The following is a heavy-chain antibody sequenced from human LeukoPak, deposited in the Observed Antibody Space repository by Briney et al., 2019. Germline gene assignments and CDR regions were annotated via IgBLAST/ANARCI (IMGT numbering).Heavy chain of an antibody. CDR3: AKGLYYYDSSGYQNWYFDL. CDR1: GFTFSSYA. D-gene: IGHD3-22*01. J-gene: IGHJ2*01. V-gene: IGHV3-23*01. CDR2: ISGSGGST. Sequence: GGSLRLSCAASGFTFSSYAMSWVRQAPGKGLEWVSAISGSGGSTYYADSVKDRFTISRDNSKNTLYLQMNSLRAEDTAVYYCAKGLYYYDSSGYQNWYFDLWGRGTLVTVSS.